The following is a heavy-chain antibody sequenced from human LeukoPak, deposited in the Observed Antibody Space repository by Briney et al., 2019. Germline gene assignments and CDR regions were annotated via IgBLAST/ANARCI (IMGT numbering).Heavy chain of an antibody. CDR1: GYNFGSYW. Sequence: GESLNISCKGSGYNFGSYWIGWVRQMPGKGLEWMGMIYPGDSDTRYSPSFQGQVTISADKSINTAYLQWSSLKASDTAMYYCARRRALGTTVVTWYFEYWGQGTLVTVSS. D-gene: IGHD4-23*01. V-gene: IGHV5-51*01. J-gene: IGHJ4*02. CDR3: ARRRALGTTVVTWYFEY. CDR2: IYPGDSDT.